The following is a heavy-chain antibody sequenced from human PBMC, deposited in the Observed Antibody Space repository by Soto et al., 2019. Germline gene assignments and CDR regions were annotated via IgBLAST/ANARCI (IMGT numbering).Heavy chain of an antibody. J-gene: IGHJ4*02. CDR3: AYVYWVAAGIRYYFDY. V-gene: IGHV2-5*02. Sequence: QITLKESGPTLVKPTQTLTLTCTFSGFSLTTDAVGVGWIRQPPGKALEWLALIYWDDDKRYSPGQKSRRTTPKDASRNQVVLTLTNMDPADTATYSCAYVYWVAAGIRYYFDYWGQGTLVTVSS. D-gene: IGHD1-1*01. CDR2: IYWDDDK. CDR1: GFSLTTDAVG.